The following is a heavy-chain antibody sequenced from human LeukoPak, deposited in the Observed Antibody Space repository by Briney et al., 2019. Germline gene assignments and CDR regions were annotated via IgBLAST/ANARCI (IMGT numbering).Heavy chain of an antibody. CDR1: GFTFSSYG. J-gene: IGHJ6*03. D-gene: IGHD2-2*01. CDR2: ISGSGGST. CDR3: AKDRVPAADYYYYYMDV. V-gene: IGHV3-23*01. Sequence: GGSLRLSCAASGFTFSSYGMSWVRQAPGKGLEWVSAISGSGGSTYYADSVKGRFTISRDNSKNTLYLQMNSLRAEDTAVYYCAKDRVPAADYYYYYMDVWGKGTTVTVSS.